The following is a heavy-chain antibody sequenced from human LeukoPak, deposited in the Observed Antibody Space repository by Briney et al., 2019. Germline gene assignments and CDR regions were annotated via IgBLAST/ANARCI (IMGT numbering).Heavy chain of an antibody. CDR1: GFTFSSYA. D-gene: IGHD3-3*01. CDR2: ISGSGGST. CDR3: AKDYYDFWSGLYYFDY. V-gene: IGHV3-23*01. J-gene: IGHJ4*02. Sequence: GGSLRLSCAASGFTFSSYAMSWVRQAPGKGLEWASAISGSGGSTYYADSVKGRFTISRDNSKNTLYLQMNSLRAEDTAVYYCAKDYYDFWSGLYYFDYWGQGTLVTVSS.